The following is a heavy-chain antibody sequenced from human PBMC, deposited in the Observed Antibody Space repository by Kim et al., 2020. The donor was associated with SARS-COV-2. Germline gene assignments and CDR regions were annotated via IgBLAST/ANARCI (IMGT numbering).Heavy chain of an antibody. V-gene: IGHV4-59*13. CDR1: GGSISSYY. J-gene: IGHJ6*04. CDR2: IYYSGST. CDR3: ARAPVLRNLDWLYAQYGGDV. Sequence: SETLSLTCSVYGGSISSYYWSWIRQPPGKGLEWIGEIYYSGSTNYNPSLKSRVTISVDTSKNQFSLKLSSVTAADTAVYYCARAPVLRNLDWLYAQYGGDVWGEGTTVAFSS. D-gene: IGHD3-9*01.